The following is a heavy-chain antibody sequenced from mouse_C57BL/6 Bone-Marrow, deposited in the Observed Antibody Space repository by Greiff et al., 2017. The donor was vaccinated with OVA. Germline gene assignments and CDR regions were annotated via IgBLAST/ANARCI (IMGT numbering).Heavy chain of an antibody. CDR3: VRQLRLHWYFDV. J-gene: IGHJ1*03. Sequence: EVKLQESGGGLVQPKGSLKLSCAASGFSFNTYAMNWVRQAPGKGLEWVARIRSKSNNYATYYADSVKDRFTISRDDSESMLYLQMNNLKTEDTAMYYCVRQLRLHWYFDVWGTGTTVTVSS. D-gene: IGHD3-2*02. V-gene: IGHV10-1*01. CDR2: IRSKSNNYAT. CDR1: GFSFNTYA.